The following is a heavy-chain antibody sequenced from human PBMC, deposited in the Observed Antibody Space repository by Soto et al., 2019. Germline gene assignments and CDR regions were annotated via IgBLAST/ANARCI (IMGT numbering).Heavy chain of an antibody. J-gene: IGHJ6*03. V-gene: IGHV1-18*01. D-gene: IGHD6-19*01. CDR2: ISAFNGNT. Sequence: QDQLVQSGAEVKKPGASVTVSCKASGYSFTNYGVTWVRQAPGQGLEWMGWISAFNGNTHYAQNLQRRVTMTTAASTSTAYMELRSLRSDDTAVYYCARDRGVAPPVAGNTHYYYYMDVWGKGTTVTVSS. CDR1: GYSFTNYG. CDR3: ARDRGVAPPVAGNTHYYYYMDV.